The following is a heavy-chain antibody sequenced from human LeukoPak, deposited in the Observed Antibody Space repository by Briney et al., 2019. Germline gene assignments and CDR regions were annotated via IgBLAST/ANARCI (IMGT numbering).Heavy chain of an antibody. V-gene: IGHV4-34*01. CDR1: GGSFSGYY. J-gene: IGHJ4*02. CDR3: ASYVGRPYGSGKLDY. D-gene: IGHD3-10*01. CDR2: INHSGST. Sequence: PSETLSLTCAVYGGSFSGYYWSGIRQPPGKGLEWSGEINHSGSTNYNPSLKSRVTISVDTSKNQFSLKLSSVTAADTAVYYCASYVGRPYGSGKLDYWGQGTLVTVSS.